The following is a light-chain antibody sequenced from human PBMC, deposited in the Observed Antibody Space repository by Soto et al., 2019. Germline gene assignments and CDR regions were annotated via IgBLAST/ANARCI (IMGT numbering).Light chain of an antibody. CDR2: DAS. J-gene: IGKJ4*01. Sequence: DIQMTQSPSSLSASVGDRVTITCQASQDINNSLNWYQQKQGKAHKLLIYDASNLETGVPSRFSGSGSGTDFTFTISSLQAEDIATYYCQQYDNLPLTFGGGTMVEIK. V-gene: IGKV1-33*01. CDR1: QDINNS. CDR3: QQYDNLPLT.